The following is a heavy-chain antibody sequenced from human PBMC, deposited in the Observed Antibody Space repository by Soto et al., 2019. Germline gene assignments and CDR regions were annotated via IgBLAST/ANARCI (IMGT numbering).Heavy chain of an antibody. D-gene: IGHD2-2*01. CDR3: ARGTHCSSISCYRPMDV. CDR2: LYDSGIT. V-gene: IGHV4-31*03. CDR1: GGSISSGGYY. Sequence: QVQLQESGPGLVKPSQTLSLTCTVSGGSISSGGYYWSWIRQHPGKGLECIGYLYDSGITYCNPSRTSRVNISEDKSKNQFTPKMSYVTAADTAVYYCARGTHCSSISCYRPMDVWGQGTTVTVSS. J-gene: IGHJ6*02.